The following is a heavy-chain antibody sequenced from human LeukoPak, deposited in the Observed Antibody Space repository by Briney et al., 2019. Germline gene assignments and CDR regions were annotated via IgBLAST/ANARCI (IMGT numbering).Heavy chain of an antibody. Sequence: PGGSLGLSCAASGFTFEDYAMHWVRQAPGKGLEWVSGISWNRGSIGYADSVKGRFTISRDNAKNSLFLQMNSLRAEDTALYYCAKDIGSGSYYRGSVDYWGQGTLVTVSS. D-gene: IGHD1-26*01. J-gene: IGHJ4*02. V-gene: IGHV3-9*01. CDR2: ISWNRGSI. CDR1: GFTFEDYA. CDR3: AKDIGSGSYYRGSVDY.